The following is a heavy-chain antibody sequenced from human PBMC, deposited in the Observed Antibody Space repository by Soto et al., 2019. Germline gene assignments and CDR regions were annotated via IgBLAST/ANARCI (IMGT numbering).Heavy chain of an antibody. CDR1: GGSISSGDDY. CDR2: IYYSGST. Sequence: SETLSLTCTVSGGSISSGDDYWSWIRQPPGKGLEWIGYIYYSGSTYYNPSLKSRVTISVDTSKNQFSLKLSSVTAADSAIYYCARQSGGYYYYGMDVWGQGTTVTVSS. J-gene: IGHJ6*02. V-gene: IGHV4-30-4*01. CDR3: ARQSGGYYYYGMDV. D-gene: IGHD1-26*01.